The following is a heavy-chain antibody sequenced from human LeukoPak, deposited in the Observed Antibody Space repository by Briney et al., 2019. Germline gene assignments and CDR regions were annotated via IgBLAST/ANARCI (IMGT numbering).Heavy chain of an antibody. J-gene: IGHJ4*02. V-gene: IGHV3-23*01. CDR3: AKDRIPDGYYSIDS. CDR1: GFTFSSYA. D-gene: IGHD3-22*01. CDR2: ITGNAGLI. Sequence: GGSLRLSCAASGFTFSSYAMSWVRQAPGKGLEWVSVITGNAGLIAYADSVKGRFTISRDNYKNTFYLQMNSLSAEDTARYYCAKDRIPDGYYSIDSWGQGTPVTVSS.